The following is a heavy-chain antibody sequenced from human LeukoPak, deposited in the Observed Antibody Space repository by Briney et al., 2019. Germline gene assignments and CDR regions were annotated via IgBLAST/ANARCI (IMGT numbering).Heavy chain of an antibody. V-gene: IGHV3-23*01. CDR2: MSGSGGST. J-gene: IGHJ6*02. Sequence: GGSLRLSCAASGFTFSTYAMSWVRQAPGKGLEWVSSMSGSGGSTYYADSVKGRFTISRDNFKNTLSLQMNSLGAEDTAVYYCARDRGMDVWGQGTTVTVSS. CDR3: ARDRGMDV. CDR1: GFTFSTYA.